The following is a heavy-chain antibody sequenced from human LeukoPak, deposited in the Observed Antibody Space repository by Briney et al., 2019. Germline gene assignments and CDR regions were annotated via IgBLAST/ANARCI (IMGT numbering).Heavy chain of an antibody. J-gene: IGHJ5*02. V-gene: IGHV1-2*02. CDR2: INPNSGGT. D-gene: IGHD6-13*01. CDR1: GYTFTGYY. Sequence: GASVKVSCKASGYTFTGYYMHWVRQAPGQGLEWMGWINPNSGGTNYAQKFQGRVTMTRDTSISTAYMELSRLRSDDTAVYYCARGGAVAAGKLRYNWFDPWGQGTLVTVSS. CDR3: ARGGAVAAGKLRYNWFDP.